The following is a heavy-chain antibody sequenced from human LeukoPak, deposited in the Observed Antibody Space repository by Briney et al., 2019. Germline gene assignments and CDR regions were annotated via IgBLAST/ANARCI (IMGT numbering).Heavy chain of an antibody. CDR1: GGSFSGYY. V-gene: IGHV4-34*01. Sequence: SETLSLTCAVYGGSFSGYYWSWIRQPPGKGLEWIGEINHSGSTNYNPSLKSRVTISVDTSKNQFSLKLSSMTAADTAVYYCARNRRYDFWSGYSLDAFDIWGQGTMVTVSS. CDR2: INHSGST. J-gene: IGHJ3*02. CDR3: ARNRRYDFWSGYSLDAFDI. D-gene: IGHD3-3*01.